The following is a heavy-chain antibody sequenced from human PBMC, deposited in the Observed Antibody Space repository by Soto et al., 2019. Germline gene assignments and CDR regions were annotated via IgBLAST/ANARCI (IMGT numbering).Heavy chain of an antibody. J-gene: IGHJ4*02. Sequence: EVQQLESGGVLVQPGGSLRLSCAASGFTFSSYAMGWVRQAPGKGLEWVSAISNSGGGTYYADSVKGRCTISRDNSKNTLFLQMNSLRAEDTAVYYCAKETSWNALGFFDYWGQGTLVTVSS. CDR1: GFTFSSYA. CDR3: AKETSWNALGFFDY. D-gene: IGHD3-16*01. CDR2: ISNSGGGT. V-gene: IGHV3-23*01.